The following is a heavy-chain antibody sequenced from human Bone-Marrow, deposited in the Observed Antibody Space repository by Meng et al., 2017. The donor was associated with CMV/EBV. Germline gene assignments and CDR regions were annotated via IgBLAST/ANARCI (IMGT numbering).Heavy chain of an antibody. D-gene: IGHD3-3*01. J-gene: IGHJ4*02. CDR1: GGSISSSSYY. CDR3: ARVPTIFGVVGLFDY. CDR2: IYYSGST. Sequence: SEPLSLPCTVSGGSISSSSYYWGWIRQPPGKGLEWIGSIYYSGSTYYNPSLKSRVTISVDTSKNQFSLKLSSVTAADTAVYYCARVPTIFGVVGLFDYWGQGTLVTVSS. V-gene: IGHV4-39*07.